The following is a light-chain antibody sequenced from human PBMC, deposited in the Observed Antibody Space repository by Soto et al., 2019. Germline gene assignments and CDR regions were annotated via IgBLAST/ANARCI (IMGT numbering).Light chain of an antibody. J-gene: IGKJ1*01. CDR2: DAS. CDR3: QQYNSYSRT. Sequence: DIQMTQSPSTLSASVEDKATITCRASQSISSWLAWYQQKPGKAPKLLIYDASSLESGVPSRFSGSGSGTEFTLTISSLQPDDFATYYCQQYNSYSRTFGQGTKVDIK. V-gene: IGKV1-5*01. CDR1: QSISSW.